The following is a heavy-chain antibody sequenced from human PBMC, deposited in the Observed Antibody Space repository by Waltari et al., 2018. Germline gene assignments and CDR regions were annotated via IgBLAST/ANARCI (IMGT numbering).Heavy chain of an antibody. CDR1: GDSVSSNSAA. CDR2: TYYRSKWYN. J-gene: IGHJ4*02. D-gene: IGHD6-6*01. CDR3: AREGIAARRAGIGFDY. V-gene: IGHV6-1*01. Sequence: QVQLQQSGPGLVKPSQTPSLTCAISGDSVSSNSAAWNWIRQSPSRGLEWLGRTYYRSKWYNDYAVSVKSRITINPDTSKNQFSLQLNSVTPEDTAVYYCAREGIAARRAGIGFDYWGQGTLVTVSS.